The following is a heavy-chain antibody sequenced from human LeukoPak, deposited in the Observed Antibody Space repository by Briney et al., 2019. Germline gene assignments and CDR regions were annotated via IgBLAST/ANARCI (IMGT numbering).Heavy chain of an antibody. J-gene: IGHJ5*02. V-gene: IGHV1-2*06. D-gene: IGHD3-3*01. CDR1: GYTFTGYY. CDR2: INPIRGGT. CDR3: ASLEWARSKGFWFDP. Sequence: ASVNVSCQASGYTFTGYYMPWLRQAPGQGREWMRRINPIRGGTIYAQKFQGTVTMPRDTSISTAYMEVSRLRSDDTAVYYCASLEWARSKGFWFDPWGQGTGVRVFS.